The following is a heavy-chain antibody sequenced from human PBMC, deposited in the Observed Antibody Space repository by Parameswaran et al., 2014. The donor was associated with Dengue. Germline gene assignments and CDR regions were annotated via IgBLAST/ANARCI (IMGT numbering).Heavy chain of an antibody. D-gene: IGHD3-16*02. CDR2: IYYSGST. V-gene: IGHV4-39*01. J-gene: IGHJ5*02. CDR3: ARLSMITFGGVIRSPAWFDP. Sequence: WIRQPPGKGLEWIGSIYYSGSTYYNPSLKSRVTISVDTSKNQFSLKLSSVTAADTAVYYCARLSMITFGGVIRSPAWFDPWGQGTLVTVSS.